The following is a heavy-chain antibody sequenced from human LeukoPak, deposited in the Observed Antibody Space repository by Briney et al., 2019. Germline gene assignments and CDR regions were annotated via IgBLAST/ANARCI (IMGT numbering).Heavy chain of an antibody. V-gene: IGHV4-30-2*01. D-gene: IGHD3-3*01. J-gene: IGHJ5*02. CDR1: GGSISSGGCS. CDR2: IYRSGST. CDR3: ARVIADFWSGYPTTNWFDP. Sequence: SETLSLTCAVSGGSISSGGCSWSWIRQPPGKGLEWIGYIYRSGSTYYNPSLKSRVTISVDRSKNQFSLKLSSVTAADTAVYYCARVIADFWSGYPTTNWFDPWGQGTLVTVSS.